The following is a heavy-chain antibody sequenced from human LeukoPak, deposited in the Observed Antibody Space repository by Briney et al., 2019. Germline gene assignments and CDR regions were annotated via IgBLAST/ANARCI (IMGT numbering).Heavy chain of an antibody. V-gene: IGHV3-21*01. Sequence: GGSLRLSCSASGFTFSSYSMNWVRQAPGKGLEWVSSISSSSSYIYYADSVKGRFTISRDNAKNSLYLQMNSLRAEDTAVYYCARVHHKSAGYDGNSPLFDYWGQGTLVTVSS. CDR3: ARVHHKSAGYDGNSPLFDY. CDR1: GFTFSSYS. D-gene: IGHD4-23*01. J-gene: IGHJ4*02. CDR2: ISSSSSYI.